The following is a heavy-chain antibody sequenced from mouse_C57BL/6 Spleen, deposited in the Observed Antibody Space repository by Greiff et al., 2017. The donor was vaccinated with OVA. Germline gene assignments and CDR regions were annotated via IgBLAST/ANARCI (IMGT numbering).Heavy chain of an antibody. CDR1: GYAFSSSW. CDR3: ARNYGNYGGFAD. D-gene: IGHD2-1*01. Sequence: VQVQQSGPELVQPGASVKISCTASGYAFSSSWMHWVKQRPGKGLEWIGRIYPGDGATTYNGKFKGKATLTADKSSSTAYMQLSSLTSEDSAVYICARNYGNYGGFADWGQGTLVTVSA. J-gene: IGHJ3*01. V-gene: IGHV1-82*01. CDR2: IYPGDGAT.